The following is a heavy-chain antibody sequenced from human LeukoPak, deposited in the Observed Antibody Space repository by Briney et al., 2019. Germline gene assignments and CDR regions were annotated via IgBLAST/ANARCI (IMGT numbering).Heavy chain of an antibody. CDR3: ARARGALDF. J-gene: IGHJ4*02. Sequence: SGGSLRLSCAASGFTFSDYYMTYIRQAPGKGLEWVSYISGSGNTIYYADSVKGRFTISRDNAKNLFYLEMNGLRSEDTAVYYCARARGALDFWGRGTLVTVSS. D-gene: IGHD1-26*01. V-gene: IGHV3-11*01. CDR2: ISGSGNTI. CDR1: GFTFSDYY.